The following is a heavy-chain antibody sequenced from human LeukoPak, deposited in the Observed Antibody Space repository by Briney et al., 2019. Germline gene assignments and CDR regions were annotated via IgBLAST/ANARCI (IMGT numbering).Heavy chain of an antibody. CDR2: ISAYNGNT. V-gene: IGHV1-18*01. J-gene: IGHJ6*02. Sequence: ASVKVSCKASGYTFTSYGISWVRQAPGQGLEWMGWISAYNGNTNYAQKLQGRVTMTTDTSTSTAYMELRSLRSDDTAVYYCASIYDSSGYYYPAHYGMDVWGQGTTVTVSS. D-gene: IGHD3-22*01. CDR3: ASIYDSSGYYYPAHYGMDV. CDR1: GYTFTSYG.